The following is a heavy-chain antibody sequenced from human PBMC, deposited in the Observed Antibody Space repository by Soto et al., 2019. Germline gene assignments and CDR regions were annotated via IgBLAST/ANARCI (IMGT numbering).Heavy chain of an antibody. CDR2: IRGFSPYT. CDR3: ARDRGYDAHDYYYNAMDV. J-gene: IGHJ6*02. Sequence: EVQLVESGGGLVKPGGSLRLSCIPSGFTFRTYTMNWVRQAPGKGLEWVSGIRGFSPYTFYAESVKGRFTISRDNAKNSLSLQMNSLRAEDTAVYYCARDRGYDAHDYYYNAMDVCGQGTTVTVSS. D-gene: IGHD3-10*01. CDR1: GFTFRTYT. V-gene: IGHV3-21*01.